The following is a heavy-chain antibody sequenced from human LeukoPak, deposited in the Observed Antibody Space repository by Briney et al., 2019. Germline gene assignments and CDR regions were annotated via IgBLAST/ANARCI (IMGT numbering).Heavy chain of an antibody. Sequence: ASVKVSCKASGYTFTSYDINWVRQAAGQGLEWMGWMNPNSGNTGYAQKFQGRVTMTRNTSISTAYMELSSLRSEDTAVYYCARGFRAYSNYDGDYYYYGMDVWGQGTTVTVSS. J-gene: IGHJ6*02. V-gene: IGHV1-8*01. CDR3: ARGFRAYSNYDGDYYYYGMDV. D-gene: IGHD4-11*01. CDR2: MNPNSGNT. CDR1: GYTFTSYD.